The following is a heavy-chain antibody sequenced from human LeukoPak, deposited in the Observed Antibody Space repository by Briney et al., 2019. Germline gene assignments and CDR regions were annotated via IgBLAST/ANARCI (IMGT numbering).Heavy chain of an antibody. CDR1: GFTFSRYD. D-gene: IGHD3-16*01. CDR2: IEAEGDT. V-gene: IGHV3-13*01. J-gene: IGHJ5*02. CDR3: ARARNGGSFEP. Sequence: GGSLRLSCAASGFTFSRYDMHWVRQTTGKRPEWVADIEAEGDTYYSGSVKGRFTISRENAKNFLYLHKNNLRAEDTAVYYCARARNGGSFEPWGQGTLVTVSS.